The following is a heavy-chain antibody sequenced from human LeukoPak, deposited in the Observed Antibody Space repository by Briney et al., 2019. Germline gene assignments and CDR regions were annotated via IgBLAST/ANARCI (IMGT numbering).Heavy chain of an antibody. V-gene: IGHV4-30-2*03. CDR1: GGSISSGGYS. CDR2: IYYSGST. D-gene: IGHD2-8*02. J-gene: IGHJ3*02. Sequence: SQTLSLTCAVSGGSISSGGYSWSWIRQPPGKGLEWIGSIYYSGSTYHNPSLKSRVTISVDTSKNQFSLKLSSVTAADTAVYYCARVQSRRLVRDAFDIWGQGTMVTVSS. CDR3: ARVQSRRLVRDAFDI.